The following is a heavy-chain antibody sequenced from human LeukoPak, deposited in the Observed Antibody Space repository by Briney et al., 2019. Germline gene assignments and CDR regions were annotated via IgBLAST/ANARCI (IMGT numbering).Heavy chain of an antibody. CDR3: ARAEMATIIHFDY. J-gene: IGHJ4*02. Sequence: PSETLSLTCTVSGGSISSSSYYWGWMRQPPGKGLEWIGSIYYSGSTYYNPSLKSRVTISVDTSKNQFSLKLSSVTAADTAVYYCARAEMATIIHFDYWGQGTLVTVSS. V-gene: IGHV4-39*07. CDR2: IYYSGST. D-gene: IGHD5-24*01. CDR1: GGSISSSSYY.